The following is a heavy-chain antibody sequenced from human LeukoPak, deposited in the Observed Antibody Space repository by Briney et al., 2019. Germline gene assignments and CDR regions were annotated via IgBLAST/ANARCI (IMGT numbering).Heavy chain of an antibody. J-gene: IGHJ4*02. CDR2: ISGSSSYI. Sequence: GGSLRLSCAASGFTFSSYSMNWVRQAPGKGLEWVSSISGSSSYIYYADSVKGRFAISRDNAKNSLYLQMNSLRAEDTAVYYCARDRALYDSRRGYYYTEDDYWGQGTLVTVSS. CDR1: GFTFSSYS. D-gene: IGHD3-22*01. V-gene: IGHV3-21*01. CDR3: ARDRALYDSRRGYYYTEDDY.